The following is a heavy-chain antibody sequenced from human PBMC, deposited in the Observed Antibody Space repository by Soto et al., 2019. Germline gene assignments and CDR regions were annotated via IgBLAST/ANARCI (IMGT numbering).Heavy chain of an antibody. CDR2: IIPIFGTA. CDR3: ARDRGPSSGYYPYWFDP. D-gene: IGHD3-22*01. Sequence: QVQLVQSGAEVKKPGSSVKVSCKASGGTFRSYAISRVRQAPGQGLEWMGEIIPIFGTANYAQKFQGRVTITADESTSTAYMELSSLRSEDTAVYYCARDRGPSSGYYPYWFDPWGQGTLVTVSS. J-gene: IGHJ5*02. V-gene: IGHV1-69*12. CDR1: GGTFRSYA.